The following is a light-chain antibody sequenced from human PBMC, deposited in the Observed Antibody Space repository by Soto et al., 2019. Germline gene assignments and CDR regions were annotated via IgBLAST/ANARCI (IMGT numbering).Light chain of an antibody. Sequence: QSVLTQSPSASASLGASVKLTCTLSSGHSSYAIAWHQQQPEQGPRYLMKLNSDGSHSKGDGIPDRFSGSSSGTERYLTISSLQSEDEADYYCQTWGTGIEVVFGGGTKLTVL. V-gene: IGLV4-69*01. CDR1: SGHSSYA. J-gene: IGLJ2*01. CDR2: LNSDGSH. CDR3: QTWGTGIEVV.